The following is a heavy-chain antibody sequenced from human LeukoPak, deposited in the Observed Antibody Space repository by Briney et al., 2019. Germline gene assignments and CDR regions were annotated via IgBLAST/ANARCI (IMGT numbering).Heavy chain of an antibody. D-gene: IGHD3-10*01. CDR1: GDSISSSTFH. CDR2: IYYTGST. V-gene: IGHV4-39*01. Sequence: SETLSLTCTVSGDSISSSTFHWGWIRQPPGKGLEWLGTIYYTGSTYYNPSLKSRFTISVATSENQFSLKLSSVTAADTAVYYCARRGGPAYYYGSGRYDYWGQGTRVTVSS. J-gene: IGHJ4*02. CDR3: ARRGGPAYYYGSGRYDY.